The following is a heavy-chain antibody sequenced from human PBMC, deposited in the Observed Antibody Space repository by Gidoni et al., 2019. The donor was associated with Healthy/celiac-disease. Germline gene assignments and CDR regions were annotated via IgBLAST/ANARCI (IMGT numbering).Heavy chain of an antibody. J-gene: IGHJ4*02. V-gene: IGHV3-23*01. CDR3: AKTIAAGVYAFDY. CDR1: GFTFSSYA. Sequence: EVQLLEYGGGLVQPGGSLRLSCAAAGFTFSSYAMSWVRQAPGKGLGCVSAISGSGGNTYYADSVKGRFPISRDNSRNTLYLQMNSLRAEDTAVYYCAKTIAAGVYAFDYWGQGTLVTVSS. D-gene: IGHD2-8*01. CDR2: ISGSGGNT.